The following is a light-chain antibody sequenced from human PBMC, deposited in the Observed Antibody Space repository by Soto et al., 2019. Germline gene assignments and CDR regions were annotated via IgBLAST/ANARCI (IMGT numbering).Light chain of an antibody. CDR1: QSISSW. CDR2: KPS. J-gene: IGKJ5*01. V-gene: IGKV1-5*03. Sequence: DIQMTQSPSTLSASVGDRVTITCRASQSISSWLAWYQQRPGKAPKLLIYKPSTLECRVPSRLSGAGSGTEFTLPINGLQPDDFATYYCQQYSSYSPITFGQGTRLEI. CDR3: QQYSSYSPIT.